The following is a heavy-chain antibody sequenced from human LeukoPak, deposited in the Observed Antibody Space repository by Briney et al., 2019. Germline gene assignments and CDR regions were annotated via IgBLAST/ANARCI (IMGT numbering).Heavy chain of an antibody. CDR2: ISSSSSYI. Sequence: PGGSLRLSCAASGFTFSSYSMNWVRQAPGKGLEWVSSISSSSSYIYYADSVKGRFTISRDNAKNSLYLQMNSLRAEDTAVYYCAREHYGDYGMDVWGQGTTVTVSS. CDR1: GFTFSSYS. CDR3: AREHYGDYGMDV. D-gene: IGHD4-17*01. J-gene: IGHJ6*02. V-gene: IGHV3-21*01.